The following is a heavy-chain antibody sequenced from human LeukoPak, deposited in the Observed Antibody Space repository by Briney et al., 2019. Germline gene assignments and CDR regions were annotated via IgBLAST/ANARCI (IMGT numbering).Heavy chain of an antibody. Sequence: TGGALRLSCATSGFTFSDYAMTRVRQAPGKGLEWVATISGSGVMTYYADSVKGRVTVSGDNSKNTVYLQMSSLTAADTAVYYCAKDRSIGTYYTFDHWVQGTLVTVSS. V-gene: IGHV3-23*01. CDR2: ISGSGVMT. D-gene: IGHD1-26*01. CDR3: AKDRSIGTYYTFDH. CDR1: GFTFSDYA. J-gene: IGHJ4*02.